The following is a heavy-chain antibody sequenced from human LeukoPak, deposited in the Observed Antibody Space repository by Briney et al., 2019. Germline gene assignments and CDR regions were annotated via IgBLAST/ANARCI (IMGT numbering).Heavy chain of an antibody. Sequence: GASVKVSCKASGYTFTSYYMHWVRQAPGQGLEWMGIINPSGGSTSYAQKFQGRVTMTRDMSTSTVYMELSSLRSEDTAVYYCARGPYDFWSGYSTIRDYYMDVWGKGTTVTVSS. CDR3: ARGPYDFWSGYSTIRDYYMDV. CDR2: INPSGGST. D-gene: IGHD3-3*01. CDR1: GYTFTSYY. J-gene: IGHJ6*03. V-gene: IGHV1-46*01.